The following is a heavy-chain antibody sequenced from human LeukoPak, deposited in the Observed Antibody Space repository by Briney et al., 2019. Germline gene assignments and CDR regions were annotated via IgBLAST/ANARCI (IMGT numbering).Heavy chain of an antibody. CDR3: ARGSGYYDSSGSGYGMDV. CDR2: IYYSEST. D-gene: IGHD3-22*01. V-gene: IGHV4-59*01. J-gene: IGHJ6*02. Sequence: SETLSLTCTVSGGSISSYYWSWIRQPPGKGLEWIGYIYYSESTNYNPSLKSRVTISVDTSKNQFSLKLSFVTAADTAVYYCARGSGYYDSSGSGYGMDVWGQGTTVTVSS. CDR1: GGSISSYY.